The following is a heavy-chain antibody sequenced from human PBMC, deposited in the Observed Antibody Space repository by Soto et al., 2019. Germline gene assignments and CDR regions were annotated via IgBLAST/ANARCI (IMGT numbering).Heavy chain of an antibody. Sequence: GGSLRLSCAASGFNFSSYGMHWVRQVPGKGLEWVAVISYDGSNKYYADSVKGRFTISRDNSKNTLYLQMNSLRAEDTAVYYCAKGNDFWSGYIDYWGQGTLVTVSS. CDR3: AKGNDFWSGYIDY. D-gene: IGHD3-3*01. J-gene: IGHJ4*02. CDR1: GFNFSSYG. V-gene: IGHV3-30*18. CDR2: ISYDGSNK.